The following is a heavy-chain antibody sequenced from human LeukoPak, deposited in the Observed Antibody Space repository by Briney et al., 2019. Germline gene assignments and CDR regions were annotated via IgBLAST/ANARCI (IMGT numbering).Heavy chain of an antibody. CDR1: GYTFTGYY. Sequence: ASVTVSCKASGYTFTGYYMHWVRQAPGQGLEWMGCINTNNGDSIYAKKFKGRVTMTRDPSITTAYMEVASLRSDDTAVYYCARVQGYCSDGRCLFWGQGTPVTVSS. D-gene: IGHD2-15*01. CDR2: INTNNGDS. CDR3: ARVQGYCSDGRCLF. J-gene: IGHJ4*02. V-gene: IGHV1-2*02.